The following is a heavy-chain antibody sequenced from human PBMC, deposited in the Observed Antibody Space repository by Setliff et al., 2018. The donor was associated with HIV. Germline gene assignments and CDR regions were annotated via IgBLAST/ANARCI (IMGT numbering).Heavy chain of an antibody. J-gene: IGHJ4*02. Sequence: LRLSCAASGFAFSSYGMHWVRQAPGKGPEWVAIISYDGSSEYYAESVRGRFTISRDNSKNTLSLQMNSLRAEDTAVYYCAKGGQLWFSYFDYWGQGTLVTVSS. V-gene: IGHV3-30*18. D-gene: IGHD5-18*01. CDR1: GFAFSSYG. CDR2: ISYDGSSE. CDR3: AKGGQLWFSYFDY.